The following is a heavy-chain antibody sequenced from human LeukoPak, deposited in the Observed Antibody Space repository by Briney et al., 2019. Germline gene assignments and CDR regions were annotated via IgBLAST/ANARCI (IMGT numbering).Heavy chain of an antibody. CDR2: IYYSGST. CDR3: ARLIGVQNAFDI. D-gene: IGHD3-3*01. Sequence: SETLSLTCTVSGGSFSSGDYYWSWFRQPPGKGLEWIGYIYYSGSTYYNPSLKSRVTISVDTSKNQFSLKLSSVTAADTAVYYCARLIGVQNAFDIWGQGTMVTVSS. J-gene: IGHJ3*02. CDR1: GGSFSSGDYY. V-gene: IGHV4-30-4*08.